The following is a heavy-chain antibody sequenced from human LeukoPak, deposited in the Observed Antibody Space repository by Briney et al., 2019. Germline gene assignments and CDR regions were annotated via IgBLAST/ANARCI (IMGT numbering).Heavy chain of an antibody. D-gene: IGHD6-19*01. CDR3: ARGNSSGSKYFPH. Sequence: SVKVSCKASGGTFSSYAISWVRQAPGQGLEWMGGIIPIFGTANYAQKFQGRVTITADKSTSTAYMELSSLRSEDTAVYYCARGNSSGSKYFPHWGQGTLVTVSS. CDR2: IIPIFGTA. CDR1: GGTFSSYA. J-gene: IGHJ1*01. V-gene: IGHV1-69*06.